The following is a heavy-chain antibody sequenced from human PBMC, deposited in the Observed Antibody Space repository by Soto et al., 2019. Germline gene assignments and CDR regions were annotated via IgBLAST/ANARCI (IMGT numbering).Heavy chain of an antibody. Sequence: LRLSCTASGFAFGGYAMSWVRQAPGKGLEWLGFIRSKAYGGTTEYAASVKGRFTISRDDSKSIAYLQMSSLKTEDTAVYYCSRVNDFWNGYYTSSFDYWGQGTPVTVSS. J-gene: IGHJ4*02. CDR3: SRVNDFWNGYYTSSFDY. CDR2: IRSKAYGGTT. D-gene: IGHD3-3*01. CDR1: GFAFGGYA. V-gene: IGHV3-49*04.